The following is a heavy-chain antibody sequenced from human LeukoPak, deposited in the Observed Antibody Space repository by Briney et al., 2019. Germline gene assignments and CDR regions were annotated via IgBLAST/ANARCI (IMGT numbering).Heavy chain of an antibody. CDR3: ARQAVAGTGFDY. J-gene: IGHJ4*02. CDR2: MNPNSGNT. V-gene: IGHV1-8*01. CDR1: GYTFTSYD. D-gene: IGHD6-19*01. Sequence: ASVKVSFKASGYTFTSYDINWVRQPTGQGLEWMGWMNPNSGNTGYAHKFQGRVTMTRSTSISTAYMELSSLRSEDTAVYYCARQAVAGTGFDYWGQGTLVTVSS.